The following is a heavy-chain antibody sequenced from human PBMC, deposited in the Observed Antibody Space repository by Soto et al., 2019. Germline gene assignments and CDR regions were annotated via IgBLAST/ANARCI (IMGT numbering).Heavy chain of an antibody. J-gene: IGHJ6*02. Sequence: QVQLVQSGAEVKKPGASVKVSCKASGYTFTSYGISWVRQAPGQGLEWMGWISAYNGNTNYAQKLQGRVTMTTDTSTXXAXMXXRSLRSDDTAVYYCARLTITMVRGVIIKNYYGMDVWGQGTTVTVSS. CDR2: ISAYNGNT. CDR1: GYTFTSYG. V-gene: IGHV1-18*01. D-gene: IGHD3-10*01. CDR3: ARLTITMVRGVIIKNYYGMDV.